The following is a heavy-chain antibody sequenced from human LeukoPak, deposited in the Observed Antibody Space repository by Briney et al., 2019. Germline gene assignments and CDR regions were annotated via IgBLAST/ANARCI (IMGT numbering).Heavy chain of an antibody. CDR2: ISANSGNT. CDR1: GYSFTRNG. Sequence: ASVEVSCKPSGYSFTRNGISWVRQAPGQGLEWMAWISANSGNTNYAQNFQDRVTLTTDTSTSTAYMELRSLRSDDTAVYYCARDVNYAFDYWGQGTLVTVSS. J-gene: IGHJ4*02. CDR3: ARDVNYAFDY. D-gene: IGHD3-16*01. V-gene: IGHV1-18*01.